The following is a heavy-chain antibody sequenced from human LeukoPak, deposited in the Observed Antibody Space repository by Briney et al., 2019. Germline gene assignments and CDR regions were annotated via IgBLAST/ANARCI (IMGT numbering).Heavy chain of an antibody. CDR2: ISSSSTYI. CDR3: GTWTTVASYFDY. Sequence: PGGSLRLSCAASGFTFSTYSMNWVRQAPGKGLEWVSSISSSSTYIYYADSVKGRFTISRDNAKNSLYLQMNSLRAEDTAVYYCGTWTTVASYFDYWGQGTLVTVSS. CDR1: GFTFSTYS. V-gene: IGHV3-21*06. D-gene: IGHD4-17*01. J-gene: IGHJ4*02.